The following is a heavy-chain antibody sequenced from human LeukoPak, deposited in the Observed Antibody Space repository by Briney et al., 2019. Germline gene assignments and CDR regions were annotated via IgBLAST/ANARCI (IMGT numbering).Heavy chain of an antibody. CDR2: INTDGSST. V-gene: IGHV3-74*01. CDR3: ARDMEYCGGECYAFDI. Sequence: PGGSLRLSCAVSGFTFSNYWMHWVRQAPGKGLVWVSRINTDGSSTTYADSVKGRFTISRDNAKNTLYLQMNSLRAEDTAVYYCARDMEYCGGECYAFDIWGQGTMVTVSS. D-gene: IGHD2-21*01. CDR1: GFTFSNYW. J-gene: IGHJ3*02.